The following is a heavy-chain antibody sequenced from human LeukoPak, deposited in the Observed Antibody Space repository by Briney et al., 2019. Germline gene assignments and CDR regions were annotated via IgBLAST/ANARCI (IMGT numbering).Heavy chain of an antibody. V-gene: IGHV4-30-2*01. CDR3: ARSFEWELVDY. D-gene: IGHD1-26*01. CDR2: IYHSGST. Sequence: SQTLSLTCTVSGGSISSGGYYWSWFRQPPGKGLEWIGYIYHSGSTYYNPSLKSRVTISVDRSKNQFSLKLSSVTAADTAVYYCARSFEWELVDYWGQGTLVTVSS. J-gene: IGHJ4*02. CDR1: GGSISSGGYY.